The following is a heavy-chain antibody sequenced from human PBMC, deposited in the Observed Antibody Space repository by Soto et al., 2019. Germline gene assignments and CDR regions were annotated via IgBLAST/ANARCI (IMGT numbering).Heavy chain of an antibody. CDR1: GASISSSY. Sequence: QVQLQESGPGLVKPSETLSLTCTVSGASISSSYWSWIRQSPGKGLEWIGYVYYGGSTNYNPSLKSPVTISVDTTKNQFSLQLSSVTAADTAVYYCARGYYDTSGQSNTFDILGQGTMFTVSS. CDR3: ARGYYDTSGQSNTFDI. J-gene: IGHJ3*02. CDR2: VYYGGST. D-gene: IGHD3-22*01. V-gene: IGHV4-59*01.